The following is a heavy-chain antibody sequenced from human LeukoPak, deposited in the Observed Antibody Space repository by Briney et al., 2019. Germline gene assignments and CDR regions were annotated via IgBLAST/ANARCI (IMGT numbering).Heavy chain of an antibody. CDR3: ARDERNHHDSSGYYTRAGVDY. Sequence: GASVKVSCKASGYTFTSYDINWVRQATGQGLEWMGWMNPNSGNTGYAQKFQGRVTMTRNTSISTAYMELRSLRSDDTAVYYCARDERNHHDSSGYYTRAGVDYWGQGTLVTVSS. J-gene: IGHJ4*02. V-gene: IGHV1-8*01. CDR2: MNPNSGNT. D-gene: IGHD3-22*01. CDR1: GYTFTSYD.